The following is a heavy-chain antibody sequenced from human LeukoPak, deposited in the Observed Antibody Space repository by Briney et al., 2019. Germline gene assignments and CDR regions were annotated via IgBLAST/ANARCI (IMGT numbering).Heavy chain of an antibody. V-gene: IGHV5-10-1*01. CDR2: IDPRDSYT. CDR3: ARLESSGYYVY. Sequence: GASLQISCKGSGYSFTSYWISWVRQLPGKGLEWMGRIDPRDSYTKYSPSFQGHVSISADKSISTAYLQWSSLKASDTATYYCARLESSGYYVYWGQGTLVTVSS. D-gene: IGHD3-22*01. J-gene: IGHJ4*02. CDR1: GYSFTSYW.